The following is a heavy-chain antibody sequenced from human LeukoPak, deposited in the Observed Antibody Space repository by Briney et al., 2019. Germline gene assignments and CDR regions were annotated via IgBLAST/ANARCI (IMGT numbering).Heavy chain of an antibody. CDR2: INHSGST. CDR3: ARPGAYDYVWGSYRSLGYFDY. V-gene: IGHV4-34*01. J-gene: IGHJ4*02. D-gene: IGHD3-16*02. Sequence: SETLSLTCAVYGGSFSGYYWSWIRQPPGKGLEWIGEINHSGSTNYNPSLKSRVTISVDTSKNQFSLKLSSVTAADTAVYYCARPGAYDYVWGSYRSLGYFDYWGQGTLVTVSS. CDR1: GGSFSGYY.